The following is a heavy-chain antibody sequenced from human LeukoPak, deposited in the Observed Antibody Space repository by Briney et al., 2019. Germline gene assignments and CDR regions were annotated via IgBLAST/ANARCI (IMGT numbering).Heavy chain of an antibody. D-gene: IGHD4-23*01. V-gene: IGHV3-21*01. CDR3: ARIGGGKRQYYFDY. CDR1: GFTFSSYS. CDR2: ISSSSSYI. Sequence: GGSLRLSCAASGFTFSSYSMNWVRQAPGKGLEWVSSISSSSSYIYYADSVKGRFTISRDNAKNSLYLQMNSLRAEDTAVYYCARIGGGKRQYYFDYWGQGTLVIVSS. J-gene: IGHJ4*02.